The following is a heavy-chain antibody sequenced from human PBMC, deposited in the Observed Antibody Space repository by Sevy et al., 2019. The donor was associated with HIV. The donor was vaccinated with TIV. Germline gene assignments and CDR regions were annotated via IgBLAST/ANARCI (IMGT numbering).Heavy chain of an antibody. CDR1: GGSITSLY. J-gene: IGHJ4*02. Sequence: SETLSITCTVSGGSITSLYWNWNRQPPGKGLEWIANIYYNGHINYNPALKSRVTLSLDTSKNQFSLRLSSVTAADTAMYYCAGENAWGRGYSWGQGTLVTVSS. V-gene: IGHV4-59*08. CDR2: IYYNGHI. CDR3: AGENAWGRGYS. D-gene: IGHD1-26*01.